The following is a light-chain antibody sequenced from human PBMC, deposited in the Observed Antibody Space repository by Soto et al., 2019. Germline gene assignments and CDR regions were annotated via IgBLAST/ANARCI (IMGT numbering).Light chain of an antibody. CDR3: QQYVTSAHQT. Sequence: EIVLTQSPGTLSLSPGERATLSCRASHTISRSYLSWYQQKPGQAPRLLMYGISRRATGIPDRFSGSGSGTDFTLTITRLEPEDFAVYYCQQYVTSAHQTFGQGPKVDIK. CDR1: HTISRSY. CDR2: GIS. V-gene: IGKV3-20*01. J-gene: IGKJ1*01.